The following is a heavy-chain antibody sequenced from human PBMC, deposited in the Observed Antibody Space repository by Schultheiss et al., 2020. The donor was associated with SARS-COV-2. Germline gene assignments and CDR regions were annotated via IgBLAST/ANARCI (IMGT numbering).Heavy chain of an antibody. CDR2: IYSGGST. V-gene: IGHV3-53*04. Sequence: GGSLRLSCAASGFTVSSNYMSWVRQAPGKGLEWVSVIYSGGSTYYADSVKGRFTISRHNSKNTLYLQMNSLRAEDTAVYYCARGDSSSWERGPFDYWGQGTLVTVSS. J-gene: IGHJ4*02. CDR1: GFTVSSNY. CDR3: ARGDSSSWERGPFDY. D-gene: IGHD6-13*01.